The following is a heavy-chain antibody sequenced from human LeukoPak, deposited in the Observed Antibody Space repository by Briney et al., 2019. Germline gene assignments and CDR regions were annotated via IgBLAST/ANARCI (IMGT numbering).Heavy chain of an antibody. Sequence: ASVKVSCKASGYTFTSYGISWVRQAPGQGLEWMGWISAYNGNTNYAQKLQGRVTMTTDTSTSTAYMELRSLRSDDTAVYYCARDPRYCSSTSCYGNWFDPWGQGTLVTVSS. V-gene: IGHV1-18*01. CDR3: ARDPRYCSSTSCYGNWFDP. J-gene: IGHJ5*02. CDR1: GYTFTSYG. D-gene: IGHD2-2*01. CDR2: ISAYNGNT.